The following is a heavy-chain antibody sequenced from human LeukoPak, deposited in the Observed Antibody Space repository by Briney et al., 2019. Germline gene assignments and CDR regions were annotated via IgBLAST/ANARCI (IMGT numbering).Heavy chain of an antibody. V-gene: IGHV3-33*01. CDR2: IWYDGSNK. J-gene: IGHJ4*02. D-gene: IGHD2-15*01. CDR1: GFTFSSYG. Sequence: GGSLRLSCAASGFTFSSYGMHWVRQAPGKGLEWVAVIWYDGSNKYYADSVKGRFTTSRDNSKNTLYLQMNSLRAEDTAVYYCARDYCSGGSCYSSFDYWGQGTLVTVSS. CDR3: ARDYCSGGSCYSSFDY.